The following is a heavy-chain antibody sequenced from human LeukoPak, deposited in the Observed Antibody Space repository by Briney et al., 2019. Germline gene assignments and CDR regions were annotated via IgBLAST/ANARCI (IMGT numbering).Heavy chain of an antibody. Sequence: SVKLSCKASGGTFSSYAISWVRQAPGQGLEWMGGIIPIFGTANYAQKFQGRVTITADESTSTAYMELSSLRSEDTAVYYCARDLGYDSSGYYLELDYWGKGTLVAVSS. CDR3: ARDLGYDSSGYYLELDY. D-gene: IGHD3-22*01. V-gene: IGHV1-69*13. J-gene: IGHJ4*02. CDR1: GGTFSSYA. CDR2: IIPIFGTA.